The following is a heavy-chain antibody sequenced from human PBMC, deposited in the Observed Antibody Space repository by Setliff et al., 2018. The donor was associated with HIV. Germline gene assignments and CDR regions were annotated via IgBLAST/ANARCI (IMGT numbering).Heavy chain of an antibody. V-gene: IGHV4-59*08. D-gene: IGHD3-16*02. CDR2: IYYSGIT. CDR1: GGSISSYY. Sequence: SETLSLTCTVSGGSISSYYWSWIRQPPGKGLEWIGYIYYSGITNYNPSLKSRVTISVDTSKNQFSLKLSSVTAADTAVYYCLRGSDWGSFRYWGQGTLVTVSS. CDR3: LRGSDWGSFRY. J-gene: IGHJ4*02.